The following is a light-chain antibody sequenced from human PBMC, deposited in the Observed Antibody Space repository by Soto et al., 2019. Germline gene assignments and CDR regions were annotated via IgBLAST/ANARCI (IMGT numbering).Light chain of an antibody. V-gene: IGLV2-14*01. CDR1: SSDVGGYNY. J-gene: IGLJ1*01. Sequence: QSALTQPASVSGSPGQSITISCTGTSSDVGGYNYVSWYQQHPGKVPKLMIFEVSNRPSGVSNRFSGSKSGNTASLTISGLQAEDEPDYYCGSWDSSLSAYVFGTGTKVTVL. CDR3: GSWDSSLSAYV. CDR2: EVS.